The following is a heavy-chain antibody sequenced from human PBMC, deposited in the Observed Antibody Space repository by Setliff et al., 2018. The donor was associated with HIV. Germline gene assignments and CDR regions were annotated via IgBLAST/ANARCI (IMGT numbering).Heavy chain of an antibody. CDR1: GGSISNSRYY. V-gene: IGHV4-39*07. D-gene: IGHD6-19*01. Sequence: SETLSLTCTVSGGSISNSRYYWSWIRQPPGKGLEWIGSIYYSGSTYYNPSLKSRVTISVDTSKNQFSLKLSSVTAADTAVYYCARRRGSGWYHYFDYWGQGTLVTVSS. CDR2: IYYSGST. CDR3: ARRRGSGWYHYFDY. J-gene: IGHJ4*02.